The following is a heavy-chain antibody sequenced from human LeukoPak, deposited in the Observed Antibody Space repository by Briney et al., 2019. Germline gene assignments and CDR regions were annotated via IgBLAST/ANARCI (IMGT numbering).Heavy chain of an antibody. J-gene: IGHJ4*02. Sequence: GGSLRLSCAASGFTFSSYDMYWVRQATGKGLELVSAIGTAGDPYYPGSVKGRFTISRENARSSLYLQINSLRAGDTAVYYCARGDGSGYEYWGQGTLVTVSS. CDR1: GFTFSSYD. V-gene: IGHV3-13*05. CDR3: ARGDGSGYEY. CDR2: IGTAGDP. D-gene: IGHD3-10*01.